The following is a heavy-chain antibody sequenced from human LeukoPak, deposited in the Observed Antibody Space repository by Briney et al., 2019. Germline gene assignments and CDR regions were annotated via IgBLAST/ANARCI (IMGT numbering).Heavy chain of an antibody. Sequence: PGGSLRLSCAASGFTFSSYSMNWVRQAPGKGLEWVSSISSSSSYIYYADSVKGRFTISRDNAKNSLYLQMNSLRAEDTAVYYCARDESMITFGGVIREYYFDYWGQGTLVTVSS. J-gene: IGHJ4*02. V-gene: IGHV3-21*01. CDR2: ISSSSSYI. D-gene: IGHD3-16*01. CDR3: ARDESMITFGGVIREYYFDY. CDR1: GFTFSSYS.